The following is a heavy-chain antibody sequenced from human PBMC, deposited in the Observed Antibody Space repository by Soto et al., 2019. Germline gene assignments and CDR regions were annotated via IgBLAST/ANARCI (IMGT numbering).Heavy chain of an antibody. Sequence: VKVSCKASGFTFTSSAVQWARQARGQRLEGIGWIAVARGNTNYAQKFQGRVTITRDMSTSTAHMELSSLTSEDTAVYYCAASHYESYYDSSNYYSSSEDYWGQGTLVTVS. CDR1: GFTFTSSA. J-gene: IGHJ4*02. D-gene: IGHD3-22*01. V-gene: IGHV1-58*01. CDR3: AASHYESYYDSSNYYSSSEDY. CDR2: IAVARGNT.